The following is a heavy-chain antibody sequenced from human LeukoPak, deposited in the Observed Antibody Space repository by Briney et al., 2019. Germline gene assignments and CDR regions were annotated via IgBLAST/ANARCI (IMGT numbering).Heavy chain of an antibody. D-gene: IGHD5-12*01. V-gene: IGHV3-73*01. J-gene: IGHJ6*02. CDR3: TKIGGYSGYDQLYYYYYYGMDV. CDR1: GFTFSGSA. CDR2: IRSKANSYAT. Sequence: GGSLRLSCAASGFTFSGSAMHWVRQASGKGLEWVGRIRSKANSYATAYAASVKGRFTISRDDSKNTAYLQMNSLKTEDTAVYYCTKIGGYSGYDQLYYYYYYGMDVWGQGTTVTVSS.